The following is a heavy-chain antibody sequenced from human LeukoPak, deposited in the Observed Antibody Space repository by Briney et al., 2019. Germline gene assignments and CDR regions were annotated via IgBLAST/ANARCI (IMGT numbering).Heavy chain of an antibody. CDR3: VRGYYGDYSDY. CDR2: IYYSGST. CDR1: GGSISSYY. D-gene: IGHD4-17*01. V-gene: IGHV4-59*01. Sequence: SETLSLTCTVSGGSISSYYWSWIRQPPGKGLEWIGYIYYSGSTNYNPSLKSRVTISVDTSKNQFSLKLSSVTAADTAVYYCVRGYYGDYSDYWGQGTLVTVSS. J-gene: IGHJ4*02.